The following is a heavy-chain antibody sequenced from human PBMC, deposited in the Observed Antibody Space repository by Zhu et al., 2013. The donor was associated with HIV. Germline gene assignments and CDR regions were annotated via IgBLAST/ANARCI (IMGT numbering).Heavy chain of an antibody. V-gene: IGHV1-2*02. CDR3: ARRGSWRAVDY. D-gene: IGHD6-13*01. CDR2: INPKSGAT. J-gene: IGHJ4*02. CDR1: GYTFTDYY. Sequence: QVQLVQSGAEVKKSGASVKVSCKASGYTFTDYYIHWVRQAPGQGLEWMGRINPKSGATAYAQRFLGRVTMTRDTSISTAYMELSRLRSDDTAVYYCARRGSWRAVDYWGQGTLVTVSS.